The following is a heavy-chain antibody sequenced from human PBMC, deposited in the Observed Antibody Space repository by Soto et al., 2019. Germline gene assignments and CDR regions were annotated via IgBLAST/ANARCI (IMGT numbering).Heavy chain of an antibody. CDR2: IYPRDSDT. V-gene: IGHV5-51*01. D-gene: IGHD2-2*01. Sequence: LKISCKVSGDSFPSFWIGWVRQVPGKGLEWMGIIYPRDSDTRYSPSFQGLVTISADKSISTAYLQWSSLKASDTAMYYCARRYCSSASCPRNYYGMDVWGQGTTVTVS. CDR1: GDSFPSFW. CDR3: ARRYCSSASCPRNYYGMDV. J-gene: IGHJ6*02.